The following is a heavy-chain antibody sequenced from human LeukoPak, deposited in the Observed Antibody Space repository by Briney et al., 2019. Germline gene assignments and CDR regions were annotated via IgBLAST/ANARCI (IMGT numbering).Heavy chain of an antibody. D-gene: IGHD2-8*02. CDR2: IYTSGST. CDR1: GGSISSYY. J-gene: IGHJ5*02. V-gene: IGHV4-4*07. Sequence: SETLSLTCTVSGGSISSYYWSWIRQPAGKGLEWIGRIYTSGSTNYNPSLKSRVTMSVDTSQNQFSLRLTSVTAADTAVYYCVHVLAGGFDPWGQGTLVTVSS. CDR3: VHVLAGGFDP.